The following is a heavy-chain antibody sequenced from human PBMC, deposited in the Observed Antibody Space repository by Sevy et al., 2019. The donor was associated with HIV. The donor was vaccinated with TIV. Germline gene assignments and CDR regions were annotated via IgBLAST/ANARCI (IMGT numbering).Heavy chain of an antibody. CDR2: IWYDGSNK. D-gene: IGHD3-9*01. CDR1: GFTFSSYG. V-gene: IGHV3-33*01. CDR3: ARGQDDILTGYQEGLDY. J-gene: IGHJ4*02. Sequence: GGYLRLSCAASGFTFSSYGMHWVRQAPGKGLEWVAVIWYDGSNKYYADSVKGRFTVSRDNSKNTLYLQMNSLRAEDTAVYYCARGQDDILTGYQEGLDYWGQGTLVTVSS.